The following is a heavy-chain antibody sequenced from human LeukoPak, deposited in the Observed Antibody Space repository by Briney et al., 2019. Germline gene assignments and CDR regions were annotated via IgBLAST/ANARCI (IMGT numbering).Heavy chain of an antibody. Sequence: SETLSLTCAVYGGSFSGYYWSWIRQPPGKGRGWIGEINNSGSTNYNPSLKSRVTISVDTSKNQFSLKLSSVTAADTAVYYCARGCGVRGRGSYYGSGSRYNWFDPWGQGTLVTVSS. CDR2: INNSGST. CDR3: ARGCGVRGRGSYYGSGSRYNWFDP. J-gene: IGHJ5*02. D-gene: IGHD3-10*01. V-gene: IGHV4-34*01. CDR1: GGSFSGYY.